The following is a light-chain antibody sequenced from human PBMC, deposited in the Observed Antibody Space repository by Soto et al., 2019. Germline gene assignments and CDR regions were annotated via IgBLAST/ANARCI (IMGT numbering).Light chain of an antibody. V-gene: IGKV3-15*01. J-gene: IGKJ4*01. CDR1: QTVSSN. Sequence: EIVMTQSPATLSVSPGERATLSCRASQTVSSNLAWYQQKPGQAPRLLIYDTSTRATGIPARFSGSGSGTEFTLTISSLQSEDFATYYCQKYNSARALTFGGGTKVEIK. CDR3: QKYNSARALT. CDR2: DTS.